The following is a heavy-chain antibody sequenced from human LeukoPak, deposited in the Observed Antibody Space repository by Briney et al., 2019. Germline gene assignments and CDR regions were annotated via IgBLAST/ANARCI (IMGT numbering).Heavy chain of an antibody. V-gene: IGHV1-18*01. J-gene: IGHJ4*02. D-gene: IGHD6-19*01. Sequence: ASVKVSRKASGYTFTSYGISWVRQAPGQGLEWMGWISVYNGNTKNAQKVQGRVAMTTDTSTSTAYMELRSLRSDDTAVYYCARDRPYISGWYNNDYWGQGTLVTVSS. CDR2: ISVYNGNT. CDR3: ARDRPYISGWYNNDY. CDR1: GYTFTSYG.